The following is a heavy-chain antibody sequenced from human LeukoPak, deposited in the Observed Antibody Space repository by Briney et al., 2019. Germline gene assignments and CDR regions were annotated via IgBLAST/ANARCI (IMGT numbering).Heavy chain of an antibody. CDR2: ISASGNII. CDR1: GFSFRDYY. J-gene: IGHJ4*02. D-gene: IGHD4/OR15-4a*01. Sequence: GGSLRLSCAASGFSFRDYYSSWIRQAPGQGLEWLSFISASGNIIHYEDSVKGRFTISRDDAKNSVFLQMNSLKTEDTALYYCARHMVITPFDSWGQGTLVTVSS. V-gene: IGHV3-11*01. CDR3: ARHMVITPFDS.